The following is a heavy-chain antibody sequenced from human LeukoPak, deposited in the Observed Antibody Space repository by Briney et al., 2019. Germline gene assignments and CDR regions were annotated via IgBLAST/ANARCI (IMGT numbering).Heavy chain of an antibody. CDR1: GVSISSGDYY. CDR2: IYSSGST. D-gene: IGHD3-22*01. J-gene: IGHJ5*02. V-gene: IGHV4-30-4*01. CDR3: ARPYYYDSRIDP. Sequence: SETLSLTCTVSGVSISSGDYYWCWIRQPPGKGLEWIRYIYSSGSTYYNPSLKGRATVSLDTSKNQLSLKLSYVTAADAAVYYCARPYYYDSRIDPWGQGTLVTVSS.